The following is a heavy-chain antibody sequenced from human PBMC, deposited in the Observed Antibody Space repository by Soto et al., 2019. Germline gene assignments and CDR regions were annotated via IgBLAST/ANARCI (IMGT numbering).Heavy chain of an antibody. V-gene: IGHV3-33*01. Sequence: QVQLVQSGGGVVQPGGSLRLSCEATGFTFRSHGMHWVRQAPGKGLEWVAVIWYDGSNKYYADSVKGRLTISRDNSKNTLYLQMNSLRAEDKAVYYCAGWGDNQRLDSWGQGTLVTVSS. CDR2: IWYDGSNK. D-gene: IGHD3-16*01. CDR1: GFTFRSHG. CDR3: AGWGDNQRLDS. J-gene: IGHJ4*02.